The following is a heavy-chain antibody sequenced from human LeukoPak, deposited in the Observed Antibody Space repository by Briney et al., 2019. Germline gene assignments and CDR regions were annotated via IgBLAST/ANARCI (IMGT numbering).Heavy chain of an antibody. D-gene: IGHD1-1*01. CDR3: AGGYANHDAFDI. CDR1: GGSISSYY. Sequence: SETLSPTCTVSGGSISSYYWSWIRQPPGKGLEWIGYIYYSGSTNYNPSLKSRVTVSVDTSKNQFSLKLSSVTAADTAVYYCAGGYANHDAFDIWGQGTMVTVSS. CDR2: IYYSGST. J-gene: IGHJ3*02. V-gene: IGHV4-59*01.